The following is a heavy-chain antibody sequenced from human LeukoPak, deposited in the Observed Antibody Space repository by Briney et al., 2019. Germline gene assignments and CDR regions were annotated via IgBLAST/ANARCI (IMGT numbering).Heavy chain of an antibody. CDR3: AKGSYYDSSGTFYFDY. V-gene: IGHV3-23*01. D-gene: IGHD3-22*01. J-gene: IGHJ4*02. CDR2: ISGSGDNT. CDR1: GFTFSSYA. Sequence: GGSLRLSCAASGFTFSSYAMSWVRQAPGKGLEWVSGISGSGDNTYYADSVKGRFTISRDNSKNTLYVQVNGLGTEDTAAYYCAKGSYYDSSGTFYFDYWGQGTLVTVSS.